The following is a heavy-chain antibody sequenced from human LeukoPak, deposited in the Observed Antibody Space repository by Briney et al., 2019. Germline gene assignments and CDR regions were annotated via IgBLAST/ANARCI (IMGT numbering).Heavy chain of an antibody. CDR2: INHSGST. Sequence: SETLSLTCAVYGGSFSGYYWSWIRQPPGKGLEWIGEINHSGSTNYNPSLKSRVTISVDTSKNQFSLKLSSVTAADTAVYYCARVNYCSSTSCPTGSDAFDIWGQGTMVTVSS. CDR3: ARVNYCSSTSCPTGSDAFDI. CDR1: GGSFSGYY. J-gene: IGHJ3*02. V-gene: IGHV4-34*01. D-gene: IGHD2-2*01.